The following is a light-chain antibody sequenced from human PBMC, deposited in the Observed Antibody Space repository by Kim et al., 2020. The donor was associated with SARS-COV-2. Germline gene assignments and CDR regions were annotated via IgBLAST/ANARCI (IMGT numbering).Light chain of an antibody. V-gene: IGKV3-20*01. J-gene: IGKJ5*01. CDR1: QTIDNNY. CDR3: QQYATSPLT. CDR2: GAS. Sequence: DIELTQSPGTLSLSRGESATLSCRASQTIDNNYLAWYQHKSGQTPRLLIHGASSMATGVSDRFRGSGSGTDFTLTISRLEPEDVAVFYCQQYATSPLTFGHGTRLEIK.